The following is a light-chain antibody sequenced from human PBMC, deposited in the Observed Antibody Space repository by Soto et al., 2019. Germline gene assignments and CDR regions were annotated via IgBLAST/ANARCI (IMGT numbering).Light chain of an antibody. Sequence: EIVMTQSPVTLSVSPGERATLSCTASQSVNNNVAWYQQKPGHTPRLLIYSASIRATGTPARFSGSGSGSDFTLTISSLQSEDFAVYYCQQYHKWPLTFGPGTKVDIK. CDR2: SAS. J-gene: IGKJ3*01. CDR3: QQYHKWPLT. V-gene: IGKV3-15*01. CDR1: QSVNNN.